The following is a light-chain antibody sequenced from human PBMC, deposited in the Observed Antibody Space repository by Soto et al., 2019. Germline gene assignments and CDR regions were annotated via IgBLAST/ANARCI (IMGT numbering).Light chain of an antibody. CDR2: AAS. CDR1: QGIGVY. Sequence: DIQMTQSPSSLSASLGDRVTITCRASQGIGVYLAWFQQKPGNVPKLLIYAASTLQSGVPSRFSGSGSGTDFTLTIRSLQHEDVETYYCQQYNSAPLTFGGGTKVEIK. CDR3: QQYNSAPLT. J-gene: IGKJ4*02. V-gene: IGKV1-27*01.